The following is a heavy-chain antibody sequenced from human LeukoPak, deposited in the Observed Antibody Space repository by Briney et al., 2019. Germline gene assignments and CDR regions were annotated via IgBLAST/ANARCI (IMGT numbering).Heavy chain of an antibody. Sequence: PSETLSLTCAVSGYSISSGYYWGWIRQPPGKGLEWIGSIYHSGSTYYNPSLKSRVTISVDTSKNQFSLKLSSVTAADTAVYYCAILAVAGIGSFDYWGQGTLVTASS. CDR3: AILAVAGIGSFDY. CDR2: IYHSGST. V-gene: IGHV4-38-2*01. CDR1: GYSISSGYY. D-gene: IGHD6-19*01. J-gene: IGHJ4*03.